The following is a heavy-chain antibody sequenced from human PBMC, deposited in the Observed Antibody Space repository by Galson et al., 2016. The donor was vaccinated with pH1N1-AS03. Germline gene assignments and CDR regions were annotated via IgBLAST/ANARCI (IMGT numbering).Heavy chain of an antibody. Sequence: SETLSLTCAVYGGSFNNYYWNWIRQSPGKGLEWVGEINHSGSTDHNPSLKSRVTISVDPSKNQISLNLNSVTAADTAVYYCARGSYSSGWYRGRNAFDIWGQGTMVTVSS. CDR3: ARGSYSSGWYRGRNAFDI. V-gene: IGHV4-34*01. D-gene: IGHD6-19*01. J-gene: IGHJ3*02. CDR2: INHSGST. CDR1: GGSFNNYY.